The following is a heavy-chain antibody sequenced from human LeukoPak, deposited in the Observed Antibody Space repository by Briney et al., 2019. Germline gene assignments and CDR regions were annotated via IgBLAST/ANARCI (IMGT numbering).Heavy chain of an antibody. CDR1: GFTFGDYA. CDR2: VTWDSGSI. CDR3: ARVYYGSGSLYQYYYYMDV. Sequence: GGSLRLSCAASGFTFGDYAMHWVRQAPGKGLEWVSGVTWDSGSIGYADSVKGRFTISRDNSKNTLYLQMSSLRAEDTAVYYCARVYYGSGSLYQYYYYMDVWGKGTTVTISS. V-gene: IGHV3-9*01. D-gene: IGHD3-10*01. J-gene: IGHJ6*03.